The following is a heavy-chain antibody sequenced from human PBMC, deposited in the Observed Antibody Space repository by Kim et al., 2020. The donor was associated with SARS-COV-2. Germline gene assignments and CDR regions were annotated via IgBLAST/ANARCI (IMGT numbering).Heavy chain of an antibody. V-gene: IGHV3-23*01. CDR1: GFTFSSYA. CDR3: AKRYYYASGSFDY. Sequence: GGSLRLSCAASGFTFSSYAMSWVRQAPGQGLEWVSVVTDSGSRTYYADSVQGRFTISRDNSKNQLYLQMNSLRADDTAVYYCAKRYYYASGSFDYWGQGTLVTVSS. J-gene: IGHJ4*02. D-gene: IGHD3-10*01. CDR2: VTDSGSRT.